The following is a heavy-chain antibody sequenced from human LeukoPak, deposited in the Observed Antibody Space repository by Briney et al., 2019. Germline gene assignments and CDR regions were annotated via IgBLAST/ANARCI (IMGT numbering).Heavy chain of an antibody. J-gene: IGHJ4*02. V-gene: IGHV3-30*18. CDR3: AKDPRGYSYGYFDY. Sequence: GRSLRLSCAASGFTVSSYGMHWVRQAPGKGLEWAAVIAYDGSNKYYADSVKGRFSISRDNSKNTLYLQMNSLRAEDTAVFYCAKDPRGYSYGYFDYWGQGALVTVSS. D-gene: IGHD5-18*01. CDR2: IAYDGSNK. CDR1: GFTVSSYG.